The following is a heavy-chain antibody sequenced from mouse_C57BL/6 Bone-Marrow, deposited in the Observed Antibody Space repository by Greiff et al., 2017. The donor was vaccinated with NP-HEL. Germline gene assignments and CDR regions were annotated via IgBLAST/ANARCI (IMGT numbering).Heavy chain of an antibody. Sequence: QVHVKQSGPELVKPGASVKISCKASGYTFTDYYINWVKQRPGQGLEWVGWIYPGSGNTKYNEKFKGKATLTVDTSSSTAYMQLSSLTSEDAAVYFCARSPYYYGSSPWYFDVWGTGTTVTVSS. D-gene: IGHD1-1*01. J-gene: IGHJ1*03. CDR3: ARSPYYYGSSPWYFDV. CDR1: GYTFTDYY. V-gene: IGHV1-84*01. CDR2: IYPGSGNT.